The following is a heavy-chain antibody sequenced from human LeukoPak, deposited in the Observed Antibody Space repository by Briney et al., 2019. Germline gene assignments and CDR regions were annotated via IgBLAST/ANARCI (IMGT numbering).Heavy chain of an antibody. CDR2: ISYDGTNK. CDR1: GFTFSSYG. V-gene: IGHV3-30*18. J-gene: IGHJ6*02. D-gene: IGHD2-21*02. CDR3: AKAAGDRGAYYYYGMDV. Sequence: PGGSLRLSCAASGFTFSSYGMNWVRQAPGKGLEWVALISYDGTNKYYADSVKGRFTISRDNSKNTLYLQMNSLRAEDTAVYYCAKAAGDRGAYYYYGMDVWGQGTTVTVSS.